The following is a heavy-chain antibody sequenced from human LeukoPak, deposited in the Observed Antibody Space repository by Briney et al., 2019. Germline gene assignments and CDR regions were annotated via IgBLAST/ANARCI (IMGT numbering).Heavy chain of an antibody. CDR2: INQDGTEK. D-gene: IGHD4-17*01. Sequence: PGGSLRLSCAASGFTFSSYWMSWVRQPPGTGLEWVANINQDGTEKYYVDSVKGRLTISRDNAKNSLYLQMNSLRAEHTAVYYCARAPPPTVTTVFFDYWGQGTLVTVSS. CDR1: GFTFSSYW. V-gene: IGHV3-7*04. J-gene: IGHJ4*02. CDR3: ARAPPPTVTTVFFDY.